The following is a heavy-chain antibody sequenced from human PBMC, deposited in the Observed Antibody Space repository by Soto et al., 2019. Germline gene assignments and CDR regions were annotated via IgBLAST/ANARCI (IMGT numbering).Heavy chain of an antibody. V-gene: IGHV3-23*01. CDR2: IGVYANT. Sequence: EVELLESGGDLVQPGGSLRLSSAASGFTFSSYDMNWVRQAPGKGLEWVSAIGVYANTYYADSVKGRFTISRDDSRNTVHLQLNSLRVDDTAVYYCAKESTVGSPGDYFDSWGQGTLVTVSS. J-gene: IGHJ4*02. CDR1: GFTFSSYD. D-gene: IGHD1-26*01. CDR3: AKESTVGSPGDYFDS.